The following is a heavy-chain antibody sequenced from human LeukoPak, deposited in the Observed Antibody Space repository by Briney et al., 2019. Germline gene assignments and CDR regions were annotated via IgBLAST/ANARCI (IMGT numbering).Heavy chain of an antibody. J-gene: IGHJ6*02. D-gene: IGHD4-23*01. CDR2: IIPILGIA. CDR1: GGTFSSDA. CDR3: AVSTVVTRGYYYYYGMDV. V-gene: IGHV1-69*04. Sequence: SVKVSCKASGGTFSSDAISWVRQAPGQGLEWMGRIIPILGIANYAQKFQGRVTITADKSTSTAYMELSSLRSEDTAVYYCAVSTVVTRGYYYYYGMDVWGQGTTVTVSS.